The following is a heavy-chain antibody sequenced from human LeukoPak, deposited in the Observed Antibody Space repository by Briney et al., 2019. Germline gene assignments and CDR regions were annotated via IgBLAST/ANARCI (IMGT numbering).Heavy chain of an antibody. V-gene: IGHV1-8*01. D-gene: IGHD3-3*01. Sequence: ASVKVSCKASGYTFTSYDINWVRQATGQGLEWMGWMNPNSGNTGYAQKFQGRVTMTRNTSISTAYTELSSLRSEDTAVYYCARRIYDFWSGYSYTNSFDYWGQGTLVTVSS. CDR2: MNPNSGNT. J-gene: IGHJ4*02. CDR3: ARRIYDFWSGYSYTNSFDY. CDR1: GYTFTSYD.